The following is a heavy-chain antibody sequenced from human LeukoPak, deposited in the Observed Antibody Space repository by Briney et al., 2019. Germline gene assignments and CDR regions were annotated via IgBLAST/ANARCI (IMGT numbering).Heavy chain of an antibody. V-gene: IGHV3-7*04. J-gene: IGHJ5*02. CDR1: GFTFSSYW. D-gene: IGHD1-1*01. CDR3: ARVRTGTTNWFDP. Sequence: SVGSLRLSCAASGFTFSSYWMSWVRQAPGKGLEWVSTINQDGGGKYYVDSVKGRFTISRGNAKNSLHLQMSSLRAEDTAVYYCARVRTGTTNWFDPWGQGTLVTVSS. CDR2: INQDGGGK.